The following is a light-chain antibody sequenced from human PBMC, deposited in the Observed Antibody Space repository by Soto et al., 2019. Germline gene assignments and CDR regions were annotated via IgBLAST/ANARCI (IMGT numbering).Light chain of an antibody. V-gene: IGKV3-15*01. J-gene: IGKJ1*01. Sequence: EIVLTGSPPTLTLPRGDRATLSCRASQSVSSYLAWYQQKPGQAPRLLIYGAATRATGIPARFSGSGSGTEFTLTISSLQPHDFATYYCQHYNSYSEAFGQGINVDI. CDR3: QHYNSYSEA. CDR2: GAA. CDR1: QSVSSY.